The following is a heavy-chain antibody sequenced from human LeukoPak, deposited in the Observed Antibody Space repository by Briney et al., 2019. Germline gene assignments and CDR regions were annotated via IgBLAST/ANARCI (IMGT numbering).Heavy chain of an antibody. V-gene: IGHV3-74*01. CDR3: ATLGPDYYDSSGYYYY. D-gene: IGHD3-22*01. J-gene: IGHJ4*02. Sequence: GGSLRLSCAASGFTFSSYWMHWVRQGPGKGLVWVSRINSDGSTTSYADSVKGRFTISRDNSKNTLYLQMNSLRAEDTAVYYCATLGPDYYDSSGYYYYWGQGTLVTVSS. CDR1: GFTFSSYW. CDR2: INSDGSTT.